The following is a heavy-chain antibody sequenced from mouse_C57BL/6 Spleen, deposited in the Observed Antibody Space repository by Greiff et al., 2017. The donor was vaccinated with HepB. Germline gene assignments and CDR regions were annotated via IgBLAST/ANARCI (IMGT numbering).Heavy chain of an antibody. D-gene: IGHD1-1*01. V-gene: IGHV1-64*01. CDR1: GYTFTSYW. CDR2: IHPNSGST. Sequence: QVQLQQPGAELVKPGASVKLSCKASGYTFTSYWIHWVKQRPGQGLEWIGMIHPNSGSTNYNEKFKSKATLTVDKSSSTAYMQLSSLTSEDSAVYYCALTTVVASRYAMDYWGQGTSVTVSS. J-gene: IGHJ4*01. CDR3: ALTTVVASRYAMDY.